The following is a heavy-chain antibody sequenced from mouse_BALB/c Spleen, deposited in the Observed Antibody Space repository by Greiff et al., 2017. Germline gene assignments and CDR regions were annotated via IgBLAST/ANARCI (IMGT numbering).Heavy chain of an antibody. Sequence: EVQLVESGPGLVKPSQSLSLTCSVTGYSITSGYYWNWIRQFPGNKLEWMGYISYDGSNNYNPSLKNRISITRDTSKNQFFLKLNSVTTEDTATYYCARESLLYYFDYWGQGTTLTVSS. V-gene: IGHV3-6*02. CDR1: GYSITSGYY. CDR2: ISYDGSN. D-gene: IGHD6-2*01. CDR3: ARESLLYYFDY. J-gene: IGHJ2*01.